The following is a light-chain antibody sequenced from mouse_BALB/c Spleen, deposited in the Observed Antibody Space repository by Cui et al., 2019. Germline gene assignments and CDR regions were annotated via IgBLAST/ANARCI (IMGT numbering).Light chain of an antibody. CDR1: QNVGTN. J-gene: IGKJ2*01. CDR2: SAS. CDR3: QQYNSYPLT. Sequence: DIVMTQSQKFMSTSVGDRVSVTCKASQNVGTNVAWYQQKPGQSPKALIYSASYRYGGVPDRFTGSGSGTDFTLTISNVQSEDLAEYFCQQYNSYPLTFGGGTKLEIK. V-gene: IGKV6-15*01.